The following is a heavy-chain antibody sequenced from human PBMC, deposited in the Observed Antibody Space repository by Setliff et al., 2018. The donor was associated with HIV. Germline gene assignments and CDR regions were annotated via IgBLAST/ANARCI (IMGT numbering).Heavy chain of an antibody. Sequence: SETLSLTCTVSGGSISSYYWSWIRQPPGKGLEWIGEIDHSGGPNYKSSLKSRVTVTIDTSKNQFSLKVTSVTAADTAIYYCARGPVSGYDRGWVDSWGQGTQVTVSS. CDR2: IDHSGGP. V-gene: IGHV4-59*12. J-gene: IGHJ4*02. CDR1: GGSISSYY. CDR3: ARGPVSGYDRGWVDS. D-gene: IGHD5-12*01.